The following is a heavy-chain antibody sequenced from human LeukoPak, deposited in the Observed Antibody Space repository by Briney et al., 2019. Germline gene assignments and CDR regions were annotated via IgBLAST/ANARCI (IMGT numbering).Heavy chain of an antibody. D-gene: IGHD3-10*01. CDR1: GLTFSSYS. V-gene: IGHV3-48*02. J-gene: IGHJ4*02. CDR2: VSSSSTTT. Sequence: GGSLRLSCTASGLTFSSYSMNWVRQAPGKGLEWVSFVSSSSTTTYYADSVKGRFTISRDNAKNSLYLQMNSLTDEDTAVYYCAKGMVRGVITPNDYWGQGTLVTVSS. CDR3: AKGMVRGVITPNDY.